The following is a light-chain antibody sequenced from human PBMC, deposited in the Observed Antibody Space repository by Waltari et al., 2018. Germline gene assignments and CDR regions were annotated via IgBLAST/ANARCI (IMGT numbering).Light chain of an antibody. Sequence: QSVLAQPPSASGTRGQGFTISCSGTSANIGGKGVRWYPQLPGTAPKLLIHTNDQRPSGVPDRFSASKAGTSASLAISGLQSEDEAHYFCAAWDDALNGRVFGGGTKVTVL. CDR3: AAWDDALNGRV. CDR1: SANIGGKG. J-gene: IGLJ3*02. V-gene: IGLV1-44*01. CDR2: TND.